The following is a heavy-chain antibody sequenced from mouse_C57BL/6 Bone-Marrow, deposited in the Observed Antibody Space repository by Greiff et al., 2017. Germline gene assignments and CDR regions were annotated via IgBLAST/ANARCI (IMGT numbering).Heavy chain of an antibody. D-gene: IGHD2-1*01. Sequence: EVKLVESGGGLVKPGGSLKLSCAASGFTFSSYAMSWVRQTPEQRLEWVATISAGGSYTYYPDNVKGRFTLSRDNATNNRYLQMSHLKSEDTAMXYCAREGNYVFCYDMDYWGKGTSVTVSS. CDR3: AREGNYVFCYDMDY. V-gene: IGHV5-4*01. J-gene: IGHJ4*01. CDR1: GFTFSSYA. CDR2: ISAGGSYT.